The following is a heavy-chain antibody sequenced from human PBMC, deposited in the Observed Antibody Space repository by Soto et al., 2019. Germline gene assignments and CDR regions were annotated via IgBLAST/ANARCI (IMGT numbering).Heavy chain of an antibody. D-gene: IGHD3-10*01. V-gene: IGHV4-4*02. J-gene: IGHJ5*02. CDR2: IWHSGST. CDR1: GGSISSSSW. Sequence: SETLSRTCAVSGGSISSSSWWRWVRQAPGKGLEGSGEIWHSGSTNYNPSLKSRVTISVAKPKNQFSLKLSSVTAADTAVYYCARDRSYYGSGSYSHSFWFDPWGQRTLGTVS. CDR3: ARDRSYYGSGSYSHSFWFDP.